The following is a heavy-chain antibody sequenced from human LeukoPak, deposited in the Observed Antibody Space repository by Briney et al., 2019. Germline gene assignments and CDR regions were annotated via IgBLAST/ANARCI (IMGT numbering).Heavy chain of an antibody. J-gene: IGHJ6*03. CDR3: AKDGYSSFGGTYYYYYMDV. Sequence: GGSLRLSCAASGFTFSRYWMTWVRQAPGKGLEWVANMKQDGSEKYYVDSVKGRFTISRDNAKNSLYLQMNSLRAEDTAVYYCAKDGYSSFGGTYYYYYMDVWGKGTTVTVSS. CDR1: GFTFSRYW. V-gene: IGHV3-7*03. D-gene: IGHD6-6*01. CDR2: MKQDGSEK.